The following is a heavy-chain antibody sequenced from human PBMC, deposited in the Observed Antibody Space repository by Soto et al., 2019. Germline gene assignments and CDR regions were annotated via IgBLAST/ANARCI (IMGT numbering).Heavy chain of an antibody. D-gene: IGHD6-6*01. Sequence: EVQLLESGGGLVQPGASLRLSCAASGFTFSSYVMSWVRQAPGKGLEWVSVISGSDDSTYYADSVKGRFTISRDNSKNTLYLQMNCRRAEGTAVYYWAKRGSSSACDYWGQGTLVTVSS. CDR3: AKRGSSSACDY. J-gene: IGHJ4*02. V-gene: IGHV3-23*01. CDR1: GFTFSSYV. CDR2: ISGSDDST.